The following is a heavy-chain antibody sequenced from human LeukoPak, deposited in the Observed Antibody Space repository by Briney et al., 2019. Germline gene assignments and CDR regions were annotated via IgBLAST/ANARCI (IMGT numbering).Heavy chain of an antibody. V-gene: IGHV4-59*08. CDR1: GGSISSYY. CDR2: IYYSGNT. D-gene: IGHD1-1*01. J-gene: IGHJ4*02. Sequence: SETLSLTCTVSGGSISSYYWSWIRQPPGKGLEWIGYIYYSGNTNYNPSLKSRLTMSADRSRHQFSLKLNSVTAADTAVYYCARINWNYFDYWGQGILVTVSS. CDR3: ARINWNYFDY.